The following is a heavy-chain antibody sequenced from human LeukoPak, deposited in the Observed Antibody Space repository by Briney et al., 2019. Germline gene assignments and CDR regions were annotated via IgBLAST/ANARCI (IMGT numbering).Heavy chain of an antibody. J-gene: IGHJ4*02. D-gene: IGHD1-26*01. Sequence: GASVKVSCKASGGTFSSYAIGWVRQAPGQGLEWMGGIIPIFGTANYAQKFQGRVTITADESTSTAYMELSSLRSEDTAVYYCARVWEGGRDYWGQGTLVTVSS. CDR2: IIPIFGTA. V-gene: IGHV1-69*13. CDR1: GGTFSSYA. CDR3: ARVWEGGRDY.